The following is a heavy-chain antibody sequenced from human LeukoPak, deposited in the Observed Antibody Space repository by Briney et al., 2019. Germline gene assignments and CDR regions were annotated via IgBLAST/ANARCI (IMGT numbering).Heavy chain of an antibody. Sequence: PSETLSLTCDVSGGSVDSTNWWNWVRQPPGKGLEWIGEIHHDGRINYNPSLKSRVTLSVDKSKNQFSLRLNSVTAADTAMYYCARSHDHLWGNYPDYWGQGTLVTVSS. V-gene: IGHV4/OR15-8*01. CDR1: GGSVDSTNW. J-gene: IGHJ4*02. CDR3: ARSHDHLWGNYPDY. D-gene: IGHD3-16*02. CDR2: IHHDGRI.